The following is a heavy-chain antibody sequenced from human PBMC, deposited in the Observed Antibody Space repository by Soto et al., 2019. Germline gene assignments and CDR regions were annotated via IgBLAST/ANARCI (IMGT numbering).Heavy chain of an antibody. CDR3: TRARYHDYSKSSVFFDRAYFDY. Sequence: LRLSCTASGFTFGDYAMSWFRQAPGKGLEWVGFIRSKAYGGTTEYAASVKGRFTISRDDSKSIAYLQMNSLKTEDTAVYYCTRARYHDYSKSSVFFDRAYFDYWGQGTLVTVSS. CDR1: GFTFGDYA. V-gene: IGHV3-49*03. J-gene: IGHJ4*02. D-gene: IGHD4-4*01. CDR2: IRSKAYGGTT.